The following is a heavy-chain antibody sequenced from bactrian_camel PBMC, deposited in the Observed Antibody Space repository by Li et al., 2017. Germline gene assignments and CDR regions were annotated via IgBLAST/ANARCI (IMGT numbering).Heavy chain of an antibody. V-gene: IGHV3S55*01. CDR1: GMTYGTYC. D-gene: IGHD6*01. Sequence: HVQLVESGGGSVQAGGSLRLSCSVSGMTYGTYCMGWFRQAPGKERAGVASIGTDARTTYTDSVKGRFTISKDNAKNTLYLQMNSLKPDDTAVYSCARVRGVVAVGFVDYWGQGTQVTVS. CDR2: IGTDART. J-gene: IGHJ4*01. CDR3: ARVRGVVAVGFVDY.